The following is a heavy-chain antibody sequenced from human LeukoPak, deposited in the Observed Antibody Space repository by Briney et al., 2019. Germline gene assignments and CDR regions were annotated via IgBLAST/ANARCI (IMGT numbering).Heavy chain of an antibody. Sequence: SETLSLTCTVSGGSISSSSYYWGWIRQPPGKGLEWIGSIYYSGSTYYNPSLKSRVTISVDTSKNQFSLKLSSVTAADTAVYYCARQVQGFLEWSDNWFDPWGQGTLVTVSS. CDR1: GGSISSSSYY. CDR2: IYYSGST. J-gene: IGHJ5*02. D-gene: IGHD3-3*01. CDR3: ARQVQGFLEWSDNWFDP. V-gene: IGHV4-39*01.